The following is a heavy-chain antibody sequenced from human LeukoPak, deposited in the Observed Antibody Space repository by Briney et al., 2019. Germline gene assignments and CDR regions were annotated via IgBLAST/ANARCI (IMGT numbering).Heavy chain of an antibody. CDR2: ISAYNGNT. J-gene: IGHJ5*02. D-gene: IGHD3-10*01. CDR1: GYTFTSYG. Sequence: ASVKVSCKASGYTFTSYGISWVRQAPGQGLEWMGWISAYNGNTNYAQKLQGRVTMTTDTSMSTAYMELRSLRSDDTAVYYCARDLNYGSGSLNWFDPWGQGTLVTVSS. CDR3: ARDLNYGSGSLNWFDP. V-gene: IGHV1-18*01.